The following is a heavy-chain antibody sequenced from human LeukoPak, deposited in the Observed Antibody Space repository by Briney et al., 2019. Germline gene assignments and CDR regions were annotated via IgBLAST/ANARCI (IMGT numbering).Heavy chain of an antibody. Sequence: SSVKVSCKASGGTFSSYAISWVRQAPGQGLEWMGGIIPIFGTENYAQKFQGRVTITTDESTSTAYMELSSLRSEDTAVYYCARGGGDLFYYYMDVWGKGTTVTVSS. D-gene: IGHD2-21*02. CDR2: IIPIFGTE. CDR1: GGTFSSYA. CDR3: ARGGGDLFYYYMDV. V-gene: IGHV1-69*05. J-gene: IGHJ6*03.